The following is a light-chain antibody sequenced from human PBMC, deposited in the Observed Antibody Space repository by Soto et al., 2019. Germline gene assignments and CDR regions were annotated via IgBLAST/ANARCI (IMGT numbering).Light chain of an antibody. Sequence: DIVMTQSPLSLPVTPGGPASISCRSSQILLHSNGYNYLDWYLQKPGQSPQLLIYLGSNRASGVPDRFSGSGSGTDFTLKISRVEAEDVGVYYCMQPLQSWTFGQGTKVDIK. CDR3: MQPLQSWT. CDR2: LGS. J-gene: IGKJ1*01. CDR1: QILLHSNGYNY. V-gene: IGKV2-28*01.